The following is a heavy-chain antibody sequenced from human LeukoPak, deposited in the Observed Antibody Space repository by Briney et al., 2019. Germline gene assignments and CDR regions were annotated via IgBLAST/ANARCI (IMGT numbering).Heavy chain of an antibody. Sequence: GGSLRLSCAASGFTFSSYSMNWVRQAPGKGLEWVSSISSSSSYIYYADSVKGRFTISRDNAKNSLYLQMNSLRAEDTAVYYCARGPRSYLAYCGGDYYSYGMDVWGQGTTVTVSS. CDR3: ARGPRSYLAYCGGDYYSYGMDV. D-gene: IGHD2-21*01. CDR2: ISSSSSYI. J-gene: IGHJ6*02. V-gene: IGHV3-21*01. CDR1: GFTFSSYS.